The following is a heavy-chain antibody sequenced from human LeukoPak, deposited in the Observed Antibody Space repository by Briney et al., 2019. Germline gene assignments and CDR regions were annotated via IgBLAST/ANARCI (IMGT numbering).Heavy chain of an antibody. J-gene: IGHJ5*02. Sequence: SETLSLTCTVSGGSISSYYWSWIRQPPGKGLEWIGYIYYSGSTNYNPSLKSRVTISVDTSKNQFSLKLSSVTAADTAVYYCARHNFDWLSELIWFDPWGQGTLVTVSS. V-gene: IGHV4-59*01. CDR2: IYYSGST. D-gene: IGHD3-9*01. CDR3: ARHNFDWLSELIWFDP. CDR1: GGSISSYY.